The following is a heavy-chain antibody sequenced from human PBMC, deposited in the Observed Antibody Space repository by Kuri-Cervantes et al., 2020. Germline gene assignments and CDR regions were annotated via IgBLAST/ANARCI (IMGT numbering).Heavy chain of an antibody. CDR2: IWYDGSNK. J-gene: IGHJ5*02. V-gene: IGHV3-33*01. D-gene: IGHD2-2*01. CDR3: AREGGYCSGTSCYFWFDP. CDR1: GFTFSSYG. Sequence: GESLKISCAASGFTFSSYGMHWVRQAPGKGLEWVAVIWYDGSNKYYADSVKGRFTISRDNSKNTLYLQMNSLRAEDTAVYYCAREGGYCSGTSCYFWFDPWGQGTLVTVSS.